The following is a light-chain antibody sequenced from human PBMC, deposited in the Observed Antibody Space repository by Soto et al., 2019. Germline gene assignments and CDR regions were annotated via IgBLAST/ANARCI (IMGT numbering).Light chain of an antibody. CDR2: GVS. CDR1: QSVSSN. CDR3: EQYNDWPYS. V-gene: IGKV3-15*01. Sequence: IVVTLSPATLSVSPGDGATLSCRASQSVSSNLAWYQQKPGQDPRLLIHGVSTRDNAIPARFSGSGYGREFNLTISSLQFEEFAVYYCEQYNDWPYSFGEGIKVDIK. J-gene: IGKJ2*03.